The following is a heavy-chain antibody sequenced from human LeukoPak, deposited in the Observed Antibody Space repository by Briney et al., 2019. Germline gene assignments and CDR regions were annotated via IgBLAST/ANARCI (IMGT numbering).Heavy chain of an antibody. Sequence: GASVTVSCKASGFTFTSYDINWVRQAPGQGLEWMGWMNPNSGNTGYAQKFQGRVTMTRNTSISTAYMELSSLRSEDTAVYYCARWSRYYSPYWGQGTLVTVSS. CDR2: MNPNSGNT. CDR1: GFTFTSYD. V-gene: IGHV1-8*01. D-gene: IGHD3-10*01. CDR3: ARWSRYYSPY. J-gene: IGHJ4*02.